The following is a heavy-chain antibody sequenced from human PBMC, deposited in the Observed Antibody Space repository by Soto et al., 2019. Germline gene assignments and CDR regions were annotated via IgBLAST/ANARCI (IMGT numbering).Heavy chain of an antibody. J-gene: IGHJ4*02. D-gene: IGHD3-3*01. V-gene: IGHV3-53*04. CDR1: GFTVSSNY. CDR2: IYSGGST. CDR3: ARTYYDFWSGYYGYYFDY. Sequence: GGSLRLSCAASGFTVSSNYMSWVRQAAGKGLEWVSVIYSGGSTYYADSVKGRFTISRHNSKNTLYLQMNSLRAEDTAVYYCARTYYDFWSGYYGYYFDYWGQGTLVTVSS.